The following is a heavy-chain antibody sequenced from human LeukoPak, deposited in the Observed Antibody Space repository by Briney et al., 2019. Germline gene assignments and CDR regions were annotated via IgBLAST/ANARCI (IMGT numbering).Heavy chain of an antibody. CDR3: ARAGIHDYTCDY. V-gene: IGHV1-2*02. J-gene: IGHJ4*02. CDR1: GYTFTGYY. CDR2: INPNSGGT. D-gene: IGHD4-4*01. Sequence: ASVKASCKASGYTFTGYYMHWVRQAPGQGLEWMGWINPNSGGTNYAQKFQGRVTMTRDTSISTAYMGLSRLRSDDTAVYYCARAGIHDYTCDYWGQGTLVTVSS.